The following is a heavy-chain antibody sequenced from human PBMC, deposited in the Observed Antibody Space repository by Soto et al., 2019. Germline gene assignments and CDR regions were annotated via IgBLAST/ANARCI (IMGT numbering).Heavy chain of an antibody. CDR2: INHSGST. CDR1: GGSFSGYY. Sequence: SETLSLTCAVYGGSFSGYYWSWIRQPPGKGLEWIGEINHSGSTNYNPSLKSRVTISVDTSKNQFSLKLSSVTAADTAVYYCARGFPRVPAAGGRNWFDPWGQGTLVTVSS. V-gene: IGHV4-34*01. D-gene: IGHD2-2*01. CDR3: ARGFPRVPAAGGRNWFDP. J-gene: IGHJ5*02.